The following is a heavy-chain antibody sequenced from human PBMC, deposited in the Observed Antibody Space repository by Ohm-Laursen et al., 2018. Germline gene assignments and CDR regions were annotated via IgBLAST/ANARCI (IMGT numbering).Heavy chain of an antibody. CDR3: AKDIGYNYGPDYYFDY. J-gene: IGHJ4*02. CDR1: GFTFSSHE. V-gene: IGHV3-48*03. D-gene: IGHD5-18*01. Sequence: SLRLSCAASGFTFSSHEMSWVRQAPGKGLEWVSYISRSGDTMYYAVSVKGRFTISRDNGKNSLYLQMNSLRAEDTALYYCAKDIGYNYGPDYYFDYWGQGTLVTVSS. CDR2: ISRSGDTM.